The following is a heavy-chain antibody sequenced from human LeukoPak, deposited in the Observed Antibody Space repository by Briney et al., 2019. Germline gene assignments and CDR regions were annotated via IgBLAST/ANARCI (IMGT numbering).Heavy chain of an antibody. J-gene: IGHJ4*02. CDR1: GYTFTSYD. D-gene: IGHD3-9*01. Sequence: ASVKVSCKASGYTFTSYDINWVRQATGQGLEWMGWMNPNSGNTNYAQKLQGRVTMTTDTSTSTAYMELRSLRSDDTAVYYCARVTLYYDILTGYHLAAKNFDYWGQGTLVTVSS. CDR2: MNPNSGNT. CDR3: ARVTLYYDILTGYHLAAKNFDY. V-gene: IGHV1-18*01.